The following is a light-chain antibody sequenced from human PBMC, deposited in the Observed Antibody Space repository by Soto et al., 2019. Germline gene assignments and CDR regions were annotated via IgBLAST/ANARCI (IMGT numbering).Light chain of an antibody. J-gene: IGKJ1*01. V-gene: IGKV1-5*01. CDR1: QSISSW. CDR2: ETP. Sequence: DIQMTQSPSTLSASVGDRVTITCRASQSISSWLAWYQQKPGKAPKLLIYETPSLESGVPSRFSGSGSGTEFTLTVSSLQPDDFATYYCQQYNSYSTFGQGTKVEIK. CDR3: QQYNSYST.